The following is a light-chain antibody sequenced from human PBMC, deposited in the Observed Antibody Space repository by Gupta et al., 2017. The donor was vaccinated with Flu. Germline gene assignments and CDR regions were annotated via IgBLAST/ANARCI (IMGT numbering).Light chain of an antibody. J-gene: IGLJ2*01. CDR1: NIGSKN. CDR3: QVWDSSTEV. V-gene: IGLV3-9*01. CDR2: RDS. Sequence: ALGQTARITCGGKNIGSKNVHWYQYKPGQAPVLVIYRDSNRPSGIPERFSGSNSGNTATLTISRAQAGDEADYYCQVWDSSTEVFGGGTKLTVL.